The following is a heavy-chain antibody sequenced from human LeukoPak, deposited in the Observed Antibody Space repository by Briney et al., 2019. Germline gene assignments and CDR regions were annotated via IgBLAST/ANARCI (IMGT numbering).Heavy chain of an antibody. Sequence: GGSLRLSCAASGFTFSSYSMSWVRQAPGKGLEWVSYISSSSSTIYYADSVKGRFTISRDNAKNSLYLQMNSLRAEDTAVYYCARERLSSSSLWWGQGTLVTVSS. J-gene: IGHJ4*02. CDR3: ARERLSSSSLW. D-gene: IGHD6-6*01. CDR2: ISSSSSTI. V-gene: IGHV3-48*01. CDR1: GFTFSSYS.